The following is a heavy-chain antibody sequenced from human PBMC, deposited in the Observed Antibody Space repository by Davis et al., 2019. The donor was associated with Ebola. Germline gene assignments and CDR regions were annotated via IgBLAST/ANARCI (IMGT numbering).Heavy chain of an antibody. CDR2: VYHSEST. V-gene: IGHV4-4*02. D-gene: IGHD5-12*01. CDR1: GGSISSNYW. CDR3: TRPGWAAISSGSDSGIDY. Sequence: SETLSLTCAVSGGSISSNYWWTWVRQPPGKGLEWIGEVYHSESTNYNPSLKSRVTISVDTSNNQFSLNLKSVTAADTALYFCTRPGWAAISSGSDSGIDYWGQGILVTVSS. J-gene: IGHJ4*02.